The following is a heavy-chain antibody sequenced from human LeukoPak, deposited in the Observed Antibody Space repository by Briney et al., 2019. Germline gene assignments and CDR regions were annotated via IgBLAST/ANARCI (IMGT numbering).Heavy chain of an antibody. D-gene: IGHD4-17*01. V-gene: IGHV3-7*03. CDR2: IKQDGSEK. Sequence: GGSLRLSCAASGFTFSNYWMTWVRQAPGKGLEWVANIKQDGSEKYSVDSVKGRFTISRDNAKNSLYLQLNSLRPEDTALYYCSTEPRSLLYWGHGTLVTVSS. CDR3: STEPRSLLY. CDR1: GFTFSNYW. J-gene: IGHJ4*01.